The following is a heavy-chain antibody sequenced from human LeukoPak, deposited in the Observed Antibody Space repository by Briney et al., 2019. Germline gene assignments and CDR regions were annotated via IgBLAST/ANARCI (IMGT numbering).Heavy chain of an antibody. Sequence: PGGSLRLSCAASGFSFSSYWMTWVRQAPGKGLEWVANIKQDGSQKYYVDSVKGRFTISRDNAKNSLYLQMNSLRAEDTAVYYCVSTVSQLDYWGQGTLVTVSS. CDR1: GFSFSSYW. CDR2: IKQDGSQK. D-gene: IGHD4-17*01. CDR3: VSTVSQLDY. V-gene: IGHV3-7*01. J-gene: IGHJ4*02.